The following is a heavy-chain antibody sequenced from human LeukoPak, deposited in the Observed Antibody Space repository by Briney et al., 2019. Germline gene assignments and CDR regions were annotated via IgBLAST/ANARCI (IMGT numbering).Heavy chain of an antibody. V-gene: IGHV4-39*07. Sequence: SETLSLTCTVSGGSISSSSYYWGWIRQPPGKGLEWIGSIYYSGSTYYNPSLKSRVTISVDTSKNQFSLKLSSVPAADTAVYYCAINYDSSGYEDYWGQGTLVTVSS. D-gene: IGHD3-22*01. CDR3: AINYDSSGYEDY. J-gene: IGHJ4*02. CDR1: GGSISSSSYY. CDR2: IYYSGST.